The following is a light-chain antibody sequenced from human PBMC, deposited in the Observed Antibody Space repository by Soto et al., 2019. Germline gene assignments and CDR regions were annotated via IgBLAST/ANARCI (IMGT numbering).Light chain of an antibody. J-gene: IGKJ4*01. CDR1: QTVRNNY. Sequence: EIVMTQSPATLSLSPGERATLSCRASQTVRNNYLAWYQQKPGQAPRLLIYDASSRTTGIQDRFSGGGSGTDFTLTISRLEPEDFAVYHCQQFSSYPLTFGGGNKVDIK. CDR3: QQFSSYPLT. CDR2: DAS. V-gene: IGKV3-20*01.